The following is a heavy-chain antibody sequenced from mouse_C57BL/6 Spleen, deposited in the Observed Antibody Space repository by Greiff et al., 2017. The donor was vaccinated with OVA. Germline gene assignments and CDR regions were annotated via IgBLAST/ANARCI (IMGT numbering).Heavy chain of an antibody. V-gene: IGHV10-1*01. CDR2: IRSKSNNYAT. Sequence: EVKLMESGGGLVQPKGSLKLSCAASGFSFNTYAMNWVRQAPGTGLEWVARIRSKSNNYATYYADSVKDRFTISRDDSESMLYLQMNNLKTEDTAMYYCVRHRDYAMDYWGQGTSVTVSS. J-gene: IGHJ4*01. CDR1: GFSFNTYA. CDR3: VRHRDYAMDY.